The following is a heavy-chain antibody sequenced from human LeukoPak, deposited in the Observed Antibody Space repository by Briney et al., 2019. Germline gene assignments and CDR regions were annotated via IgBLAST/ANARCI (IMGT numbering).Heavy chain of an antibody. Sequence: SQTLSLTCTVSGGSISSGDYYWSWIRQPPGKGLEWIGEVNHSGSTNYNPSLKSRVTISVDTSKNQFSLKLSSVTAADTAVYYCARGEHRRTYYYGSGSYPNWFDPWGQGTLVTVSS. CDR2: VNHSGST. J-gene: IGHJ5*02. CDR1: GGSISSGDYY. CDR3: ARGEHRRTYYYGSGSYPNWFDP. D-gene: IGHD3-10*01. V-gene: IGHV4-30-4*01.